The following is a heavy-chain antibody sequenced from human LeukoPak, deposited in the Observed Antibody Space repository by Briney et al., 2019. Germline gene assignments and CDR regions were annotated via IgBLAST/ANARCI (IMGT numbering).Heavy chain of an antibody. CDR2: MKEDGCEK. V-gene: IGHV3-7*01. D-gene: IGHD3-10*01. CDR3: ARDPSHLWFGELSYYFDY. CDR1: GFTFSSYW. J-gene: IGHJ4*02. Sequence: GGSLRLSCAASGFTFSSYWMTWVRQAPGKGPEWVACMKEDGCEKYYVDSVKGRFTVSRDNAKNSLYLQMNSLRADDTAVYYCARDPSHLWFGELSYYFDYWGQGTLVTVSS.